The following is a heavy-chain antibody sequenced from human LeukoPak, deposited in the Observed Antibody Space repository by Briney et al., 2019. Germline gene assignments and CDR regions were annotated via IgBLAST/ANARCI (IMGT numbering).Heavy chain of an antibody. CDR1: GFTFSSYW. CDR2: IKQDGSEK. D-gene: IGHD4-17*01. J-gene: IGHJ4*02. Sequence: GGSLRLSCAASGFTFSSYWMSWVRQAPGKGLEWVANIKQDGSEKYYVDSVKGRFTISRDNAKNSLYLQMNSLRAEDTAVYYCAREHYGDYVYEGYFDYWGQGTLVTVSS. V-gene: IGHV3-7*01. CDR3: AREHYGDYVYEGYFDY.